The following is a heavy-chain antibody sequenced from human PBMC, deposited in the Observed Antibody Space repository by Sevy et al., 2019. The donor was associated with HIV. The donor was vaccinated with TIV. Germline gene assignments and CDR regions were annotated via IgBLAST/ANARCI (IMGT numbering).Heavy chain of an antibody. J-gene: IGHJ4*02. CDR3: VREGLGGFSYSLDC. Sequence: GGSLRLSCAASGFTISRYWMSWVRQAPGKGLEWVATMKEDGSEKSYVDSVKGRFTISRDKAKNSLYLQMNSLRADETALYYCVREGLGGFSYSLDCWGQGTLVTVSS. V-gene: IGHV3-7*01. CDR1: GFTISRYW. D-gene: IGHD5-18*01. CDR2: MKEDGSEK.